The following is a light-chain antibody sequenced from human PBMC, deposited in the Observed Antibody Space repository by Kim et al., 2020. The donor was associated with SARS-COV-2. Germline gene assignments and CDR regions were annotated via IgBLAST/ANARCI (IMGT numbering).Light chain of an antibody. Sequence: SYELTQPPSVSVSPGQTARITCSGDALPKQYAYWFQQKPGQAPVVVIYEDTERPTGIPDRFSGSTSGTTVTLTISGVQAEDEADYYCQSADSSDTFWVFGGGTQLTVL. CDR3: QSADSSDTFWV. CDR1: ALPKQY. J-gene: IGLJ3*02. CDR2: EDT. V-gene: IGLV3-25*03.